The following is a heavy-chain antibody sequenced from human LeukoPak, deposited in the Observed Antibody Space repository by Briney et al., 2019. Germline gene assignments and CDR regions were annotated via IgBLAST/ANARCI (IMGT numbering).Heavy chain of an antibody. J-gene: IGHJ5*02. Sequence: ASVKVSCKVSGYTLTELSMHWVRQAPGKGLEWMGGFDPEDGETIYAQKFQGRVTMTEDTSTDTAYMELSSLRSEDTAVYYCAICPAAARPFTWFDPRGQGTLVTVSS. CDR1: GYTLTELS. D-gene: IGHD6-6*01. V-gene: IGHV1-24*01. CDR2: FDPEDGET. CDR3: AICPAAARPFTWFDP.